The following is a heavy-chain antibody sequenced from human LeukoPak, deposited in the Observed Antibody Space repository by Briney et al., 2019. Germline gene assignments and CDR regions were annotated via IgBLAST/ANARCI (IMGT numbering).Heavy chain of an antibody. CDR1: GFTFSNYK. D-gene: IGHD2-2*01. Sequence: GGSLRLSCSASGFTFSNYKMNWVRQAPGKGLEWVSSISSSSSYIYYADSVKGRFTISRDNAKNSLFLQMNGLRAEDTAVYYCARERLVVVGDAYYYYGMDVWGQGTTVTVSS. CDR2: ISSSSSYI. V-gene: IGHV3-21*01. CDR3: ARERLVVVGDAYYYYGMDV. J-gene: IGHJ6*02.